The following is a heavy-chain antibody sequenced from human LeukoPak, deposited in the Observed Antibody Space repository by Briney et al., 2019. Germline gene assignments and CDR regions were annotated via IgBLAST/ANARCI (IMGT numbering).Heavy chain of an antibody. V-gene: IGHV1-2*02. CDR1: GYTFTGNY. CDR3: VRDGSFDI. J-gene: IGHJ3*02. CDR2: INPNSGGT. Sequence: ASVKVSCKASGYTFTGNYMHWVRQAPGQGLEWMGWINPNSGGTNYAQKFQDRVSMTRDTSINTAYMELSRLRSDDTAVYYCVRDGSFDIWGQGTMVTVSS. D-gene: IGHD3-10*01.